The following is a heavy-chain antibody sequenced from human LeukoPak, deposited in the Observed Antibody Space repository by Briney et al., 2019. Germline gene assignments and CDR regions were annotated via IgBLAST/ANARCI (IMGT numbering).Heavy chain of an antibody. CDR2: IYYSGST. J-gene: IGHJ5*02. CDR1: GGSISSYY. CDR3: ARIHGDYNDP. Sequence: SETLSLTCTVSGGSISSYYWSWIRQPPGKGLEWIGYIYYSGSTNYNPSLKSRVTISVDTSKNQFSLKLSSVTAAGTAVYYCARIHGDYNDPWGQGTLVTVSS. D-gene: IGHD4-17*01. V-gene: IGHV4-59*01.